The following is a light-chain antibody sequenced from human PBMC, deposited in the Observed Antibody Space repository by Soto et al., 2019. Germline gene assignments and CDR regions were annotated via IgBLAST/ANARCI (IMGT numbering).Light chain of an antibody. CDR1: SGHSSYA. CDR2: VNSDGSH. CDR3: QTWDTGIVV. J-gene: IGLJ2*01. V-gene: IGLV4-69*01. Sequence: QLVLTQSPSASASLGASVKLTCTLSSGHSSYAIAWHQQQPEKGPRYLMKVNSDGSHNKEDGIPARFSGSSSGAERYLTISSLQSEDEADYYCQTWDTGIVVFGGGTKLTVL.